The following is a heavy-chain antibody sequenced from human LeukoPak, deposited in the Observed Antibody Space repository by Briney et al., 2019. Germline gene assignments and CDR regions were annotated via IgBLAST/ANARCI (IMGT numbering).Heavy chain of an antibody. CDR2: IYTSGST. CDR1: GGSISSYY. CDR3: ARDRHYYSSSGYYFKFERNPNDAFDI. D-gene: IGHD3-22*01. J-gene: IGHJ3*02. V-gene: IGHV4-4*07. Sequence: SETLSLTCTVSGGSISSYYWSWIRQPAGKGLEWIGRIYTSGSTNYNPSLKSRVTISVDTSKNQFSLKLSSVTAADTAVYYCARDRHYYSSSGYYFKFERNPNDAFDIWGQGTMVTVSS.